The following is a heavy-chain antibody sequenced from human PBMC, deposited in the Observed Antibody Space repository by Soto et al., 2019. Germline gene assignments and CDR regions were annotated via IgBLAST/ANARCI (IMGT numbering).Heavy chain of an antibody. J-gene: IGHJ6*02. Sequence: SETLSLTCAVSGYSINSGYFWGWIRQPPGKGLEWIGSIYHSGASYYNPSLKSRATISLDTSKNQFSLKLSSVTAADPAIYYCARKGRTTNLPYYYYGLDVWGQGTTVTVSS. V-gene: IGHV4-38-2*01. CDR3: ARKGRTTNLPYYYYGLDV. CDR2: IYHSGAS. D-gene: IGHD1-1*01. CDR1: GYSINSGYF.